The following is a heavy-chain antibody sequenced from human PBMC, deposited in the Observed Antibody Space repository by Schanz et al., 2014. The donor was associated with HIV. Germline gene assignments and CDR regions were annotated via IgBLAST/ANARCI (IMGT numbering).Heavy chain of an antibody. CDR3: AREGSSYSFHY. J-gene: IGHJ4*02. CDR1: GYTFSNYG. Sequence: QVQLVESGGGVVQPGRSLRLSCAASGYTFSNYGMHWVRQAPGKGLEWVAVIWYDGSNKKYAESVPGLFIISRDDSKNTVFLQMTSVGVEDTAVYYCAREGSSYSFHYWGQGTLVTVSS. V-gene: IGHV3-33*01. D-gene: IGHD1-26*01. CDR2: IWYDGSNK.